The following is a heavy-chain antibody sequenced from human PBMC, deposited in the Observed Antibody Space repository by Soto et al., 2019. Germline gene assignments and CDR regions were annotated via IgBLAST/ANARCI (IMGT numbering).Heavy chain of an antibody. J-gene: IGHJ5*01. CDR1: GFSFSDYA. D-gene: IGHD3-22*01. V-gene: IGHV3-23*01. CDR2: ISRTGDSA. CDR3: AKGPDGSGYYHNWFDS. Sequence: EVHLLESGGALVQPGGSLTLSCAASGFSFSDYAMSWVRQAPGKGLEGVSSISRTGDSAYYADSVKGRFAISRDRSKNRLSLQMSSLRVEDTAVYYCAKGPDGSGYYHNWFDSWGQGTLITVSS.